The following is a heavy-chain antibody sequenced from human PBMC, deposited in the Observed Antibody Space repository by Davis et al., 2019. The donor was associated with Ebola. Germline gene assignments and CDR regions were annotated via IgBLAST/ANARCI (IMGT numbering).Heavy chain of an antibody. D-gene: IGHD2-15*01. CDR2: IKQDGSEK. CDR1: GFTFSSYW. Sequence: PGGSLRLSCAASGFTFSSYWMSWVRQAPGKGLEWVANIKQDGSEKYYVDSVKGRFTISRDNAKNSLYLQMNSLRAEDTAVYYCASVYWVAGSGRHFDYWGQGTLVTVSS. J-gene: IGHJ4*02. CDR3: ASVYWVAGSGRHFDY. V-gene: IGHV3-7*01.